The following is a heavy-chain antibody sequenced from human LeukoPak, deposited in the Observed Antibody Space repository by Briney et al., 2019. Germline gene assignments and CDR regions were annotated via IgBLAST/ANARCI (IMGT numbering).Heavy chain of an antibody. CDR1: DFSISSGYH. CDR3: ARDRSYFIFDY. V-gene: IGHV4-38-2*02. J-gene: IGHJ4*02. D-gene: IGHD3-10*01. CDR2: MHHSGST. Sequence: SETLSLTCAVSDFSISSGYHWGWVRQPPGKGLEWIGSMHHSGSTYYNPSLKSRVTMSTDTSKSQFSLKLSSVTAADTAVYYCARDRSYFIFDYWSQGTLVTVSS.